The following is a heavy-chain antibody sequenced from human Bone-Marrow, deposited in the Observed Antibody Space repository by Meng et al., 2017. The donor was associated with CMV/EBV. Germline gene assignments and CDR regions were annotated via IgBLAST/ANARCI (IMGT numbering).Heavy chain of an antibody. CDR2: IYSGGNT. Sequence: GESLKISCAASGFTVSSNYMSWVRQAPGKGLEWVSIIYSGGNTYYADSVKGRFTISRDNSKNTLYLQMNGLRADDTAVYYCARQSPGFSRGWYTPVVYWGQGKLVTGAS. J-gene: IGHJ4*02. V-gene: IGHV3-66*02. CDR1: GFTVSSNY. CDR3: ARQSPGFSRGWYTPVVY. D-gene: IGHD6-19*01.